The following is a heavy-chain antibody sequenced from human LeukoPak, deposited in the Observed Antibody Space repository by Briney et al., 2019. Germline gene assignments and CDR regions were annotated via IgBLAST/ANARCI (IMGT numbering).Heavy chain of an antibody. J-gene: IGHJ4*02. D-gene: IGHD4-17*01. CDR1: GYNFISYY. V-gene: IGHV1-46*01. CDR3: ARDERDYGDYGGFDY. CDR2: INPSGGST. Sequence: ASVKVSCKASGYNFISYYMHWVRQAPGQGLEWMGIINPSGGSTSYAQKFQGRVTMTRDMSTSTVYMELSSLRSEDTAVYYCARDERDYGDYGGFDYWGQGTLVTVSS.